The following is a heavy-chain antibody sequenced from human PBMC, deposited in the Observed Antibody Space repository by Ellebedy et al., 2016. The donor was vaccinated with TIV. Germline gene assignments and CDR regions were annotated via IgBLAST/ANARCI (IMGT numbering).Heavy chain of an antibody. D-gene: IGHD3-10*01. Sequence: ASVKVSXKVSGYPFTRYGMSWVRQAPGQGLEWMGWIAVYNGHTKYAQKFQDRVVMTTETATSTVYMELRSLRSDDTAVYYCARSRLGGGHWYFDFWGRGTLVTVSS. V-gene: IGHV1-18*01. J-gene: IGHJ2*01. CDR1: GYPFTRYG. CDR3: ARSRLGGGHWYFDF. CDR2: IAVYNGHT.